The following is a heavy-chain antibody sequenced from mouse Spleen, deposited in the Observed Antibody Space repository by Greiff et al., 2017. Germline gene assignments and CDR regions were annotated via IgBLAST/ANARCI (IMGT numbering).Heavy chain of an antibody. Sequence: QVTLKVCGPGILQPSQTLSLTCSFSGFSLSTFGMGVGWIRQPSGKGLEWLAHIWWDDDKYYNPALKSRLTISKDTSKNQVFLKIANVDTADTATYYCARIPFYYGNYGYAMDYWGQGTSVTVSS. D-gene: IGHD2-1*01. CDR1: GFSLSTFGMG. CDR3: ARIPFYYGNYGYAMDY. V-gene: IGHV8-8*01. J-gene: IGHJ4*01. CDR2: IWWDDDK.